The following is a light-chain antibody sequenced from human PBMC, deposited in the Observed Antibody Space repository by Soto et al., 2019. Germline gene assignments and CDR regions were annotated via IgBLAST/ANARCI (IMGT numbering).Light chain of an antibody. J-gene: IGLJ1*01. V-gene: IGLV2-14*03. CDR3: SSYTTSNTDV. CDR1: SSDVGRYNY. Sequence: QSALTQPASVSGSPGQSITISCTGTSSDVGRYNYVSWYQHHPGKAPKLMISDVSHRPSGVSYRFSGSKSGNTASLIISGLQAEDEADYYCSSYTTSNTDVFGTGTKVTVL. CDR2: DVS.